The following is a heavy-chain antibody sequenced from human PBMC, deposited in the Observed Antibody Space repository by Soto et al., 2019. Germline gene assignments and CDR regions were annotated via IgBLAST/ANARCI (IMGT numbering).Heavy chain of an antibody. V-gene: IGHV1-8*01. J-gene: IGHJ4*02. CDR1: GYTFTSYD. Sequence: QVQLVQSGAEVKKPGASVKVSCKASGYTFTSYDINWVRQATGQGLEWMGWMNPNSGNTGYAQKFQGRVTMTRNTSKSTAYMELSRLRSEDTAVYYCARSPPGVTVETVWGQGTLVTVSS. CDR3: ARSPPGVTVETV. CDR2: MNPNSGNT. D-gene: IGHD4-4*01.